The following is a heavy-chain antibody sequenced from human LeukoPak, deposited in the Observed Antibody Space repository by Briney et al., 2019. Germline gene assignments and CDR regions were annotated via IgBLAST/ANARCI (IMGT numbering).Heavy chain of an antibody. Sequence: PGGSLRLSCAASGSTFSSYGMHWVRQAPGKGLEWVAFIRYDGSNKYYADSVKGRFTISRDNAKNSLYLQMNSLRAEDTAVYYCARDQIWSDPWGQGTLVTVSS. CDR2: IRYDGSNK. CDR3: ARDQIWSDP. J-gene: IGHJ5*02. V-gene: IGHV3-30*02. CDR1: GSTFSSYG.